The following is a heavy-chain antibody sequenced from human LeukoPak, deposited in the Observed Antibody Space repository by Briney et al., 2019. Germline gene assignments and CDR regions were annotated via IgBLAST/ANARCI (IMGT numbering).Heavy chain of an antibody. CDR3: ARERILTGEYYFDY. Sequence: PSETLSLTCAVYGGSFSGYYWSWIRQPPGKGLEWIGYIYYSGSTYYNPSLKSRVTISVDTSKNQFSLKLSSVTAADTAVYYRARERILTGEYYFDYWGQGTLVTVSS. CDR2: IYYSGST. J-gene: IGHJ4*02. V-gene: IGHV4-30-4*08. CDR1: GGSFSGYY. D-gene: IGHD3-9*01.